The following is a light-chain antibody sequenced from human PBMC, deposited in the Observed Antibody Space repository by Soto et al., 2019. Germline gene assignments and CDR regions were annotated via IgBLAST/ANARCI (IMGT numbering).Light chain of an antibody. J-gene: IGKJ1*01. V-gene: IGKV1-5*03. CDR2: KAS. CDR1: QSITSW. Sequence: DIQMPQSPSTLSASVGDIVTITCRASQSITSWLAWYQQKPGKAPKLRIYKASRLESGVPSRFSGSGSGTEFTLTISSLQTEDFVNYYCQQYNSYWMFGEGTKVVIK. CDR3: QQYNSYWM.